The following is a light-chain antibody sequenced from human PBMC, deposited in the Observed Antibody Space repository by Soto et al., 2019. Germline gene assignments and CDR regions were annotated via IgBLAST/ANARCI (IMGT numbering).Light chain of an antibody. V-gene: IGLV2-14*01. Sequence: QSVLTQPASVSGSPGQSITISCTGTSSDVGGYNYVSWYQQHPGKAPKLMIYEVSNRPSGVSNRFSGSKSGNTASLTISGLQAEDEAAYYCSSYTGSSTLLVFGTGTKVTVL. CDR2: EVS. CDR3: SSYTGSSTLLV. CDR1: SSDVGGYNY. J-gene: IGLJ1*01.